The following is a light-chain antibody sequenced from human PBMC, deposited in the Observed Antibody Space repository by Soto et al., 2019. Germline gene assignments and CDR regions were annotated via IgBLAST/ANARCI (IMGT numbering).Light chain of an antibody. Sequence: QSVLTQPASVSGSPGQSITISCTGTSSDVGGYNLVSWYQQHPGKAPRLMIYEDTKRPSGVSNRFSASKSGSTASLTISGLQADDEADYYCQSYDSDFVVFGGGTKLTVL. V-gene: IGLV2-23*01. CDR3: QSYDSDFVV. CDR2: EDT. CDR1: SSDVGGYNL. J-gene: IGLJ2*01.